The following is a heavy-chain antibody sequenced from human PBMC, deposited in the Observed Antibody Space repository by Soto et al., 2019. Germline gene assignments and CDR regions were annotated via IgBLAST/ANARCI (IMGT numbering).Heavy chain of an antibody. CDR1: GFTFSSYS. CDR3: ARAHSDYYYYMDV. J-gene: IGHJ6*03. Sequence: GGSLRLSCAASGFTFSSYSMNWVRRAPGKGLEWVSSISSSSSYIYYADSVKGRFTISRDNAKNSLYLQMNSLRAEDTAVYYCARAHSDYYYYMDVWGKGTTVTVSS. CDR2: ISSSSSYI. D-gene: IGHD2-21*01. V-gene: IGHV3-21*01.